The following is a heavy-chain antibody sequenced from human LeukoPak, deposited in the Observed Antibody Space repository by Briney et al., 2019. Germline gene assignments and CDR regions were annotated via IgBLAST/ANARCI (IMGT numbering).Heavy chain of an antibody. J-gene: IGHJ4*02. Sequence: SETLSLTCTVSGGSISSGDYYWSWIRQPPGKGLEWIGYIYYSGSTYYNPSLKSRVTISVDTSKNQFSLKLSSVTAADTAVYYCASADGIAVAGQIDYWGQGTLVTVSS. V-gene: IGHV4-30-4*08. CDR3: ASADGIAVAGQIDY. CDR1: GGSISSGDYY. CDR2: IYYSGST. D-gene: IGHD6-19*01.